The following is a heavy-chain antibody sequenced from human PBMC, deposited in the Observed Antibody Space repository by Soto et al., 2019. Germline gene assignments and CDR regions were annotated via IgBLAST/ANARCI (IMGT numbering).Heavy chain of an antibody. CDR2: VSYDEITK. D-gene: IGHD5-18*01. CDR3: AKPLGLLRRAMAQGSDY. J-gene: IGHJ4*02. V-gene: IGHV3-30*18. CDR1: GFTGISYG. Sequence: PGGPLRLSCAASGFTGISYGMNWVRQGPGKGLEWVAVVSYDEITKYYADSVKGRFTISRDNSKNTVYLQMNSLRPEDTAVYYCAKPLGLLRRAMAQGSDYWGQGTLVTVSS.